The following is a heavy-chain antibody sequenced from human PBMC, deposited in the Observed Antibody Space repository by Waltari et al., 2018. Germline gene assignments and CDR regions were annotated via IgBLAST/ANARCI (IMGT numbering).Heavy chain of an antibody. CDR2: IIPIFGTA. D-gene: IGHD3-3*01. CDR1: GGTFSSYA. V-gene: IGHV1-69*05. Sequence: QVQLVQSGAEVKKPGSSVKVSCKASGGTFSSYAISWVRQAPGQGPEWMGGIIPIFGTANYAQKFQGRVTITTDESTSTAYMELSSLRSEDTAVYYCARGGAIFGVVHYYYYGMDVWGQGTTVTVSS. CDR3: ARGGAIFGVVHYYYYGMDV. J-gene: IGHJ6*02.